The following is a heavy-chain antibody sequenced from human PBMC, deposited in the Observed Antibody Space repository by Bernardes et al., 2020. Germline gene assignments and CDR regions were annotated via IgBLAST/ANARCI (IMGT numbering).Heavy chain of an antibody. V-gene: IGHV4-61*08. CDR3: ARDVRGGTLDY. J-gene: IGHJ4*02. CDR2: IYYNGNT. Sequence: SETLSLTCTVSGSSVRSGGYYWSWIRQPTGKGLEWVGFIYYNGNTNYNPSLKSRVTISVDTSKNQLSLKLTSVTAADTAVYYCARDVRGGTLDYWGQGTPVTVSS. D-gene: IGHD2-15*01. CDR1: GSSVRSGGYY.